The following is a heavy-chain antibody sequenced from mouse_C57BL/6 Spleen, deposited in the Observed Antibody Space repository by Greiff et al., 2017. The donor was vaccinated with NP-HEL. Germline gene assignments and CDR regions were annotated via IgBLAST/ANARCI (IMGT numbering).Heavy chain of an antibody. D-gene: IGHD1-1*01. CDR2: ISYDGSN. V-gene: IGHV3-6*01. CDR3: ASRYYYGSPPFDY. Sequence: EVKLMESGPGLVKPSQSLSLTCSVTGYSITSGYYWNWIRQFPGNKLEWMGYISYDGSNNYNPSLKNRISITRDTSKNQFFLKLNSVTTEDTATYYCASRYYYGSPPFDYWGQGTTLTVSS. CDR1: GYSITSGYY. J-gene: IGHJ2*01.